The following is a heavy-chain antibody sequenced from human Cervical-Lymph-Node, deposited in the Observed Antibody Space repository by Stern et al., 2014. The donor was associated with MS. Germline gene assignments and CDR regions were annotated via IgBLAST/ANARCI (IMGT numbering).Heavy chain of an antibody. Sequence: QVQLQESGPGLVKPSETLSLTCAVSGDSISSYTHYWAWIRQPPGKGLEWIGRVYYSGATYYNPSLKSPVTISVDTSKNHLSLGLNSVTAADTAVYYCAKHACTGAACPFDLWGQGTLVTVSS. CDR3: AKHACTGAACPFDL. CDR2: VYYSGAT. D-gene: IGHD2-8*02. V-gene: IGHV4-39*01. J-gene: IGHJ4*02. CDR1: GDSISSYTHY.